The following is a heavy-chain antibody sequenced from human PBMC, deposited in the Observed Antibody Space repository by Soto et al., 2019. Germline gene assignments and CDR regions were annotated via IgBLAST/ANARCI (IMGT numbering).Heavy chain of an antibody. CDR2: INSDGSDT. V-gene: IGHV3-74*01. J-gene: IGHJ5*01. CDR3: VRELCIVGDCYSRGWFDS. Sequence: EVQLVESGGGLVQPGGSLRLSCATSGFTFIPYWMHWVRQAPGKGLVWVSRINSDGSDTIYAGSVKGRFIVSRDNAKNTVHQQMNSLRAEDTAVYYCVRELCIVGDCYSRGWFDSWGQCTLVTVSS. CDR1: GFTFIPYW. D-gene: IGHD2-21*01.